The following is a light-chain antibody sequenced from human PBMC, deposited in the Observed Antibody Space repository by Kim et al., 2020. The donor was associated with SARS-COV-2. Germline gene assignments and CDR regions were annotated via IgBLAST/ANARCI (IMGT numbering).Light chain of an antibody. CDR1: QSVSSN. CDR3: QQSNKWPLT. J-gene: IGKJ4*01. Sequence: EMVMTQSPATLSVSPGERATLSCRASQSVSSNLVWYQQRPGQAPTLLIYGASTRATGIPARFSGSGSGTEFTLTISSLQSEDFAVYYCQQSNKWPLTFGGGTKVDIK. CDR2: GAS. V-gene: IGKV3-15*01.